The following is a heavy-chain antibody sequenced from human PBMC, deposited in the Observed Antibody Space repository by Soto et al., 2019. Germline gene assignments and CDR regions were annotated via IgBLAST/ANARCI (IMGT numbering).Heavy chain of an antibody. Sequence: QITLKESGPTLVNPTQTLTLTCTFSGFSLSTSGVGVGWIRQPPGKALEWLALIYWDDDKRYSPSLKSRFTISKDTSKNQVDLTMTNMDPVDTATYYCAHIFNSNSGSYRYFDYWGQGTLVTVSS. CDR2: IYWDDDK. D-gene: IGHD3-16*02. CDR1: GFSLSTSGVG. CDR3: AHIFNSNSGSYRYFDY. J-gene: IGHJ4*02. V-gene: IGHV2-5*02.